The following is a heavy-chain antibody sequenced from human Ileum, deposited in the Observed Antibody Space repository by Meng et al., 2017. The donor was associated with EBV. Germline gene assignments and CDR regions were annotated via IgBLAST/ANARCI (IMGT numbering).Heavy chain of an antibody. CDR2: FYHNGYY. CDR3: ARAQITVRGSNFDY. J-gene: IGHJ4*02. Sequence: PSSLLSLISTDSGDSISSDWWWNWVRQPPGIGLVWIRDFYHNGYYNYNLSVKSRVTISPDNSNNQFSLPLSSVTAADTAVYYCARAQITVRGSNFDYWGQGTLVTVSS. V-gene: IGHV4-4*02. D-gene: IGHD4-11*01. CDR1: GDSISSDWW.